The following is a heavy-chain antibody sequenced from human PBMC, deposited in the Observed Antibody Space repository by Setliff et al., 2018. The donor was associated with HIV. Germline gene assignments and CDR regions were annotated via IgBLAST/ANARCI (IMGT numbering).Heavy chain of an antibody. V-gene: IGHV4-39*07. CDR1: GGSITSSTYY. J-gene: IGHJ6*02. CDR2: IFYSGST. CDR3: AREQYHFVVDYYYYYGMDV. D-gene: IGHD2-15*01. Sequence: KTSETLSLTCTVSGGSITSSTYYWDWIRQPPGKGLEWIGSIFYSGSTYYNPSVKSRVTISIDASQNQFSLKLKHVTAADTAVYYCAREQYHFVVDYYYYYGMDVWGQGNTVTVSS.